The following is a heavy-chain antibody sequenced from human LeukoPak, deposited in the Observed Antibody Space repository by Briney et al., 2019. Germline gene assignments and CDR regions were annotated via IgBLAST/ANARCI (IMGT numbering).Heavy chain of an antibody. D-gene: IGHD1-14*01. Sequence: PSETLSLTCTVSGGSISSSSYYWGWIRQPPGKGLEWIGNIYYSGSTYYNPSLKSRLTISVDTSKNQFSLQLTSVTAADTAVYYCARHGVAGNYYFYYMDVWGKGTTVTVSS. CDR1: GGSISSSSYY. CDR3: ARHGVAGNYYFYYMDV. J-gene: IGHJ6*03. V-gene: IGHV4-39*01. CDR2: IYYSGST.